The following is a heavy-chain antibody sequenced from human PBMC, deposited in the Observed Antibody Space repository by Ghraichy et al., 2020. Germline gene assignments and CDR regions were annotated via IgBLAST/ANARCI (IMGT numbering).Heavy chain of an antibody. CDR2: MDSSSSII. J-gene: IGHJ4*02. CDR1: GFTFSYHS. V-gene: IGHV3-48*02. CDR3: TRDQGAWVY. Sequence: SCAASGFTFSYHSMNWVRQVPGKGLEWVAYMDSSSSIIYYADSVKGRFTISRDNAKNSLYLQMNSLRDEDTAIYFCTRDQGAWVYWGQGTLVTVSS. D-gene: IGHD1-26*01.